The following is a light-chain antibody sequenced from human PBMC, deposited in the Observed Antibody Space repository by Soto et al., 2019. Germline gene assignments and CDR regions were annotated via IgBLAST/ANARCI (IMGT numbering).Light chain of an antibody. Sequence: QLVLTQSSSASASLGSSAKLTCTLSSGHSSYIIAWHQLQPGKAPRYLMKLEGSGSYNKGSGVPDRFSGSSSGADRYLTISNLQFEDEADYYCETWDSNTRVFGGGTKLTVL. CDR1: SGHSSYI. CDR2: LEGSGSY. J-gene: IGLJ3*02. V-gene: IGLV4-60*02. CDR3: ETWDSNTRV.